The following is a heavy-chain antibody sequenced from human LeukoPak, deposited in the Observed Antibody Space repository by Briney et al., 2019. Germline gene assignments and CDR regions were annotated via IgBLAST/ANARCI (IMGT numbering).Heavy chain of an antibody. CDR2: IWYDGSNK. CDR3: ARVYYDILTGHLPRFYGMDV. V-gene: IGHV3-33*01. CDR1: GFTFSSYG. D-gene: IGHD3-9*01. J-gene: IGHJ6*02. Sequence: GGSLRLSCAASGFTFSSYGMHWVRQAPGKGLEGVAVIWYDGSNKYYADSVKGRFTIYRDNSKNTLYLQMNSLRAEDTAVYYCARVYYDILTGHLPRFYGMDVWGQGTTVTVSS.